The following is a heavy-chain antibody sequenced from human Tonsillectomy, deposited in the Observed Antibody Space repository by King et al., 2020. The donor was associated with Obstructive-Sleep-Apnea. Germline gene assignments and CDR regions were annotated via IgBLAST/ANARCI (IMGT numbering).Heavy chain of an antibody. J-gene: IGHJ4*02. D-gene: IGHD3-22*01. Sequence: QLVQSGAEVKKPGASVKVSCKASGYTFTTYDINWVRQAPGQWLEWMGWMNPNSGNTGYAQQFQGRVTMTRDTSISTAYMGLSSLRSEDTAVYYCARVRAYYSDSSGFYTWGYWGQGTLVTVSS. CDR3: ARVRAYYSDSSGFYTWGY. CDR2: MNPNSGNT. V-gene: IGHV1-8*01. CDR1: GYTFTTYD.